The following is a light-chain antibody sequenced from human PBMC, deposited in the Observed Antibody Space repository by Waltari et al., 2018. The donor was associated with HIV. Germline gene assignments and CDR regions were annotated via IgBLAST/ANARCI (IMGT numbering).Light chain of an antibody. CDR1: TSEVGAYHF. CDR2: DVS. J-gene: IGLJ3*02. CDR3: CSYAGSYTWV. Sequence: QSALTQPPPVSGSPGQSVNISCTGTTSEVGAYHFVSWYQQHPGKAPNVLIYDVSKRPSGVPDRFSGSKSGNTASLTISGLQAEDEADYYCCSYAGSYTWVFGGGTKLTVL. V-gene: IGLV2-11*01.